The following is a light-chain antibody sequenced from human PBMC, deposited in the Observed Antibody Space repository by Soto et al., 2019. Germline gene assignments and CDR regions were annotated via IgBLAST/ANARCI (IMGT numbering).Light chain of an antibody. CDR2: LNSDGSH. CDR3: QTWGTGVV. Sequence: QSVLTQSPSASASLGASVKLTCTLSSGHSSYAIAWHQQQPEKGPRYLMKLNSDGSHSKGDGIPDRYSGSSSGAERYLTNSSLQSEDEADYSCQTWGTGVVFGGGTKLTVL. J-gene: IGLJ2*01. CDR1: SGHSSYA. V-gene: IGLV4-69*01.